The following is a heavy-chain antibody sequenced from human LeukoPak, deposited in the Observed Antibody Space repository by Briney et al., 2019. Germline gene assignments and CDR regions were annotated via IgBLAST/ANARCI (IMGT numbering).Heavy chain of an antibody. CDR2: IYYSRST. Sequence: RSSETLSLTCTVSGGSISSSSYYWGWIRQPPGKGLEWIGSIYYSRSTYYNPSLKSRVIISVDKSKNQFSLKLSSVTAADTAVYYCARVTVTTGFAYWGQGTLVTVSS. V-gene: IGHV4-39*07. CDR1: GGSISSSSYY. D-gene: IGHD4-17*01. CDR3: ARVTVTTGFAY. J-gene: IGHJ4*02.